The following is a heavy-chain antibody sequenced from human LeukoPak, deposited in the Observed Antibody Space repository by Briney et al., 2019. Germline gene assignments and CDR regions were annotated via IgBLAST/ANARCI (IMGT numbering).Heavy chain of an antibody. Sequence: SQTLSLTCAISGDSVSSNSAAWTWIRQSPSRGLEWLGRTYYRSKWYNDYAVSVKSRITINPDTSKNQFSLQLNSVTPEDTAVYYCARATRWELLFDWFDPWGQGTLVTVSS. CDR3: ARATRWELLFDWFDP. CDR1: GDSVSSNSAA. CDR2: TYYRSKWYN. V-gene: IGHV6-1*01. J-gene: IGHJ5*02. D-gene: IGHD1-26*01.